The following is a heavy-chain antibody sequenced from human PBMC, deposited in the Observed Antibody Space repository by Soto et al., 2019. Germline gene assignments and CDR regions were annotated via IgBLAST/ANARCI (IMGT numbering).Heavy chain of an antibody. D-gene: IGHD6-13*01. CDR2: ISSSSSYI. CDR1: GFPFSSYS. J-gene: IGHJ4*02. Sequence: EVQLVESGGGLVKPGGSLRLSCAASGFPFSSYSMNWVRQAPGKGLEWVSSISSSSSYIYYADSVKGRFTISRDNAKNSLYLQMNSLRAEDTAVYYCARDRAGYSSSWYLGYFDYWGQGTLVTVSS. V-gene: IGHV3-21*01. CDR3: ARDRAGYSSSWYLGYFDY.